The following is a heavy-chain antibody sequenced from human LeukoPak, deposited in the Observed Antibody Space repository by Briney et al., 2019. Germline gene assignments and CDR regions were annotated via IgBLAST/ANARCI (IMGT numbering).Heavy chain of an antibody. CDR3: AGASLTYYDILTGYYDY. V-gene: IGHV3-11*01. Sequence: PGGSLRLSCAASGFTFSDYYMSWIRQAPGKGLEWVSYISSSGSTIYYADSVEGRFTISRDNAKNSLYLQMNSLRAEDTAVYYCAGASLTYYDILTGYYDYWGQGTLVTVSS. J-gene: IGHJ4*02. CDR1: GFTFSDYY. D-gene: IGHD3-9*01. CDR2: ISSSGSTI.